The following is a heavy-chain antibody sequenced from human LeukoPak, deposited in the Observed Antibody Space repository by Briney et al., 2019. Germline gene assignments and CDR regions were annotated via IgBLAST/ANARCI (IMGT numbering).Heavy chain of an antibody. CDR2: IYYSGST. D-gene: IGHD3-9*01. J-gene: IGHJ4*02. V-gene: IGHV4-59*08. CDR3: ARQSGYDILTGYYLYYFDY. CDR1: GGSISSYY. Sequence: SETLSLTCTVSGGSISSYYWSWIRQPPGKGLEWIGYIYYSGSTNYNPSLKSRVTISVDTSKNQFSLKLSSVTAADTAVYYCARQSGYDILTGYYLYYFDYWGQGTLVTVSS.